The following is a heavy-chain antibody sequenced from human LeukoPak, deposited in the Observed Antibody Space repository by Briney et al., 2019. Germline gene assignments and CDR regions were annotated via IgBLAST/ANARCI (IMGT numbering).Heavy chain of an antibody. V-gene: IGHV2-5*08. CDR3: AHTVLLWFGESYFDY. Sequence: TLSLTCTVSGGSISNYYWSWIRQPPGKALEWLALIYWDDDKRYSPSLKSRLTITKDTSKNQVVLTMTNMDPVDTATYYCAHTVLLWFGESYFDYWGQGTLVTVSS. D-gene: IGHD3-10*01. CDR1: GGSISNYY. CDR2: IYWDDDK. J-gene: IGHJ4*02.